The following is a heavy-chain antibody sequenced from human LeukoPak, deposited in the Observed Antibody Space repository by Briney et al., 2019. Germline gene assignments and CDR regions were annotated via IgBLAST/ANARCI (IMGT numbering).Heavy chain of an antibody. CDR1: GGSISGSSYY. J-gene: IGHJ5*02. CDR2: IYYSGST. CDR3: ARERMAARVSWFDP. Sequence: PSETLSLTCTVSGGSISGSSYYWGWIRQPPGKGLEWIGSIYYSGSTYYNPSLKSRVTISVDTSKNQFSLKLSSVTAADTAVYYCARERMAARVSWFDPWGQGTLVTVSS. V-gene: IGHV4-39*07. D-gene: IGHD6-6*01.